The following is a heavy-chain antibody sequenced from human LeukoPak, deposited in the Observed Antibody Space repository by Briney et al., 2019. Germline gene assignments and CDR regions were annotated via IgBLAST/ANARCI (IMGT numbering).Heavy chain of an antibody. CDR2: IKQDGSEK. CDR1: GFTFSSYW. Sequence: GVSLRLSCAASGFTFSSYWMSWVRQAPGKGLEWVANIKQDGSEKYYVDSVKGRFTISRDNAKNSLYLQMNSLRAEDTAVYYCARMKRADPSPIDYWGQGTLVTVSS. J-gene: IGHJ4*02. CDR3: ARMKRADPSPIDY. V-gene: IGHV3-7*01.